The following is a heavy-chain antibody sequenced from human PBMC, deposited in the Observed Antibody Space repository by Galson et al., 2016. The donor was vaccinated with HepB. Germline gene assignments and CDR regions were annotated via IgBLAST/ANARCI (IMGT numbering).Heavy chain of an antibody. Sequence: QSGAEVKKPGESLRISCTGSGYTFTNYWIHWVRQMPGKGLEWMGKIDPGNANTNYSPSFQGHVTISVDKSISTAYLQWSSLKASDTAMYYCARPYYYHSGSYRDWGQGTLVTVSS. CDR2: IDPGNANT. J-gene: IGHJ4*02. CDR3: ARPYYYHSGSYRD. CDR1: GYTFTNYW. D-gene: IGHD3-10*01. V-gene: IGHV5-10-1*01.